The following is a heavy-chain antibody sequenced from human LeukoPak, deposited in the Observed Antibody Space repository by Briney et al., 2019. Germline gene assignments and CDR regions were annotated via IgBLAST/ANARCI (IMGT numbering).Heavy chain of an antibody. Sequence: SETLSLTCTVSGDSISSNSYYWGWIRQPPGKGLEWIGSIYYSGSTYYNPSLKSRVAISVDTSKNQFFLKLTSVTAADTAVYYCARLASVPDLDYWGQGTLVTVSS. CDR3: ARLASVPDLDY. CDR1: GDSISSNSYY. CDR2: IYYSGST. J-gene: IGHJ4*02. V-gene: IGHV4-39*01. D-gene: IGHD1-14*01.